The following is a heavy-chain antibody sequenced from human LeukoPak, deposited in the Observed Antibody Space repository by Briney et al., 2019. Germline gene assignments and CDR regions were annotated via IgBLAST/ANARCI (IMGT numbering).Heavy chain of an antibody. CDR1: GFTFSSYG. CDR3: AKECIAAAGSHAFDI. D-gene: IGHD6-13*01. CDR2: ISYDGSNK. J-gene: IGHJ3*02. Sequence: GGSLRLSCAASGFTFSSYGMHWVRQAPGKGLEWVAVISYDGSNKYYADSVKGRFTISRDNSKNTLYLQMNSLRAEDTAVYYCAKECIAAAGSHAFDIWGQGTMVTVSS. V-gene: IGHV3-30*18.